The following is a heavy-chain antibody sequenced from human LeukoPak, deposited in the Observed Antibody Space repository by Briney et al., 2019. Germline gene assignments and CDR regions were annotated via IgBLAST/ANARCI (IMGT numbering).Heavy chain of an antibody. J-gene: IGHJ4*02. V-gene: IGHV3-7*01. CDR3: AREIECDSSGYYCSVAYFDY. CDR2: IKQDGSEK. D-gene: IGHD3-22*01. CDR1: GFSFSDYY. Sequence: GGSLRLSCAASGFSFSDYYLSWIRQAPGKGLEWVANIKQDGSEKYYVDSVKGRFTISRDNAKNSLYLQMNSLRAEDTAVYYCAREIECDSSGYYCSVAYFDYWGQGTLVTVSS.